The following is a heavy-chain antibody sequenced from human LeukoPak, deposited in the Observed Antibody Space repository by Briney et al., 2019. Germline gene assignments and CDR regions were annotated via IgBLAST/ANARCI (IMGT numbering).Heavy chain of an antibody. V-gene: IGHV3-30*04. CDR1: GFTFSSYA. CDR3: AKGWGPYGSGSLDY. CDR2: ISYDGSNK. J-gene: IGHJ4*02. Sequence: PGRSLRLSCAASGFTFSSYAMYWVRQAPGKGLEWVAVISYDGSNKYYADSVKGRFTISRDNSKNTLYLQMNSLRAEDTAVYYCAKGWGPYGSGSLDYWGQGTLVTVSS. D-gene: IGHD3-10*01.